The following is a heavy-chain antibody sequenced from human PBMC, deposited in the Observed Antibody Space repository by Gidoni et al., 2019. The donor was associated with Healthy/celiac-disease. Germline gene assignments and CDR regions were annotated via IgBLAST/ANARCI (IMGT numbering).Heavy chain of an antibody. CDR2: IYTSGST. D-gene: IGHD3-22*01. Sequence: QVQLQESGPGLVQPSPTLSLTCTVSGASISSGSYYWSWIRQPAGKGLEWIGRIYTSGSTNYNPSLKSRVTISVDTSKNQFSLKLSSVTAADTAVYYCAREYYDSSGYYENYWGQGTLVTVSS. J-gene: IGHJ4*02. CDR3: AREYYDSSGYYENY. CDR1: GASISSGSYY. V-gene: IGHV4-61*02.